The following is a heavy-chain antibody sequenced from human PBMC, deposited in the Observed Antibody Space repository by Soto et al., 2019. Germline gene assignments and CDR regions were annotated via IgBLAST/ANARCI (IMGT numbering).Heavy chain of an antibody. CDR1: GDSINSDNYY. J-gene: IGHJ4*02. V-gene: IGHV4-39*01. CDR3: ARLEGLATISYYFDY. CDR2: IYYRGNT. Sequence: QLQLQESGPGLVKPSETLSLTCSVSGDSINSDNYYWGWIRQPPGKGLEWIGSIYYRGNTYYNPSLKTRVTISLDKSKSQFSLKLNSVTAADSAVYFCARLEGLATISYYFDYWGPGNPGHRLL. D-gene: IGHD3-9*01.